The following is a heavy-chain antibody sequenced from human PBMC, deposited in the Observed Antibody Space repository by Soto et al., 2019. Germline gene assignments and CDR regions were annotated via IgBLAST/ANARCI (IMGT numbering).Heavy chain of an antibody. CDR1: GFTFSNYA. V-gene: IGHV3-23*01. Sequence: EVQLLESGGGLVQPGGSLRLSCAASGFTFSNYAMTWVRQAPGKGLEWVSVITGSGGGTYFVDSVKGRFTISRDNSKNTVYLQINSRRAEDTAVYYCAKRPLTAAGLDYWGQGTLVTVSS. D-gene: IGHD6-13*01. CDR2: ITGSGGGT. CDR3: AKRPLTAAGLDY. J-gene: IGHJ4*02.